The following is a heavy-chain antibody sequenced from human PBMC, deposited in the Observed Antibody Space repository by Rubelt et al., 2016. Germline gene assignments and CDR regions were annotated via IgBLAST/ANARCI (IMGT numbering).Heavy chain of an antibody. CDR2: IYYSGST. CDR1: GGSISSYY. Sequence: QVQLQESGPGLVKPSETLSLTCTVSGGSISSYYWSWIRQPPGKGLEWIGYIYYSGSTNYNPSLKSRVTISVDTSKNQFSLKLSSVTAADTAVYYCARVPSSICAFDIWGQGTMVTVSS. V-gene: IGHV4-59*12. J-gene: IGHJ3*02. D-gene: IGHD5/OR15-5a*01. CDR3: ARVPSSICAFDI.